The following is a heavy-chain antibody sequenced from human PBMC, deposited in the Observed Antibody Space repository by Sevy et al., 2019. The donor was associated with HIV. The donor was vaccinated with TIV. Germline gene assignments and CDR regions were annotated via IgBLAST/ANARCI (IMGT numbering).Heavy chain of an antibody. D-gene: IGHD3-10*01. V-gene: IGHV3-53*01. CDR2: IYSGGST. CDR3: ASQNYYCSGSPLYYYYYYMDV. J-gene: IGHJ6*03. CDR1: GFTVSSNY. Sequence: GGSLRLSCAASGFTVSSNYMSWVRQAPGKGLEWVSVIYSGGSTYYADSVKGRFTISRDNSKNTLYLQMNSLRAEDTAVYYCASQNYYCSGSPLYYYYYYMDVWGKGTTVTVSS.